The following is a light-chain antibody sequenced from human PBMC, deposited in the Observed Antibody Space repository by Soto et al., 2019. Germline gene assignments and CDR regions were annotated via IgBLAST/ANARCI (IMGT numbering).Light chain of an antibody. V-gene: IGKV3-20*01. J-gene: IGKJ2*01. CDR1: QSVSSSY. CDR3: QQYGSSPSDYTYT. Sequence: EIVLTQSPGTLSLSPGERATLSCRASQSVSSSYLAWYQQKPGQAPRLLIYGASSRATGIPDRFSGSGSGTDFTLTISRLEPEDFAVDYCQQYGSSPSDYTYTFGQGTKLEIK. CDR2: GAS.